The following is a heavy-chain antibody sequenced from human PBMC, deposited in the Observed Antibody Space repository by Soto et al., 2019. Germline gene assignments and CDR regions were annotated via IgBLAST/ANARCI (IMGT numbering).Heavy chain of an antibody. J-gene: IGHJ4*02. V-gene: IGHV4-30-4*01. Sequence: QVQLHESGPGLVRPSQTLSLTCNVSGGSISTAGYYWSWIRQPPGKGLEWIGYIYYRGSTYYNPSLESRVAISIDTSKNPFSLNLTSVTAADTAVYFCVSDYDSGGYIGYWGQGTLVTVSS. CDR1: GGSISTAGYY. CDR3: VSDYDSGGYIGY. D-gene: IGHD3-22*01. CDR2: IYYRGST.